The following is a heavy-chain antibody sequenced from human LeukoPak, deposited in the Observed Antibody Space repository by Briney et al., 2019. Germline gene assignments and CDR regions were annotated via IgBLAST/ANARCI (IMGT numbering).Heavy chain of an antibody. D-gene: IGHD7-27*01. CDR2: ISTDGKTT. CDR1: GFTFSRYW. J-gene: IGHJ4*02. Sequence: GGSLRLSCAASGFTFSRYWMHWVRQAPGKGLVWISCISTDGKTTRHADSEKGRFTISRDNSKTTLYLQMSRLRVDDTAVYYCVRDFKDLGQWGQGTLLTVSS. CDR3: VRDFKDLGQ. V-gene: IGHV3-74*01.